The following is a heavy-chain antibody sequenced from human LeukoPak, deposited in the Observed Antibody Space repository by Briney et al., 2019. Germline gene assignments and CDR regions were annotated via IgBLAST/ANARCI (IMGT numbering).Heavy chain of an antibody. CDR2: IDWDDDE. V-gene: IGHV2-70*11. CDR1: GFSLTNSGMC. J-gene: IGHJ5*02. Sequence: ESRPALVKPTQTLTLTCTFSGFSLTNSGMCVSWIRQPPGKALEWLARIDWDDDEYYSTSLRTRLTISKDTSKNQVVLTMTNMDPVDTATYYCARIARGSNWFDPWGQGTLVTVTS. CDR3: ARIARGSNWFDP. D-gene: IGHD6-6*01.